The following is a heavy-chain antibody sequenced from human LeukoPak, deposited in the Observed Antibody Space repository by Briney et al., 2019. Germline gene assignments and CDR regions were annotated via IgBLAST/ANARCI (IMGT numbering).Heavy chain of an antibody. CDR1: GFTVSSNY. V-gene: IGHV4-39*01. Sequence: PGGSLRLSCAASGFTVSSNYMSWVRQAPGKGLEWIGSIYYSGSTYYNPSLKSRVTISVDTSKNQFSLKLSSVTAADTAVYYCARHDGRITIFGVVPGAFDIWGQGTMVTVSS. CDR2: IYYSGST. CDR3: ARHDGRITIFGVVPGAFDI. D-gene: IGHD3-3*01. J-gene: IGHJ3*02.